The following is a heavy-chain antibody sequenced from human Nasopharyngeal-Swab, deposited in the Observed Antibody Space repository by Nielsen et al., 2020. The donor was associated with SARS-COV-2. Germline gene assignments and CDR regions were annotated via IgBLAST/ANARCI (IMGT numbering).Heavy chain of an antibody. D-gene: IGHD6-25*01. CDR2: ISAYNGRT. V-gene: IGHV1-18*01. Sequence: WVRQAPGQGLEWMGWISAYNGRTHYAQKFQGRVTMTTDTSTSTAYMDLRSLRSDDTAVYYCARDPRGPDYWGQGTLVTVSS. CDR3: ARDPRGPDY. J-gene: IGHJ4*02.